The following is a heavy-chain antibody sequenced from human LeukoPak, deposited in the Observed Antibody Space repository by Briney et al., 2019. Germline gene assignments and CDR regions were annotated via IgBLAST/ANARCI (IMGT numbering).Heavy chain of an antibody. D-gene: IGHD3-3*01. CDR3: ARGLGWSGYYEDAFHY. V-gene: IGHV1-69*02. J-gene: IGHJ4*02. CDR2: IIPILGIA. CDR1: GGTFSSYT. Sequence: GASVKVSCKASGGTFSSYTISWVRQAPGQGLEWMGRIIPILGIANYAQKFQGRVPITADKSTSTAYMELSNLRSEDTAVYYCARGLGWSGYYEDAFHYWGQGPVVTVSS.